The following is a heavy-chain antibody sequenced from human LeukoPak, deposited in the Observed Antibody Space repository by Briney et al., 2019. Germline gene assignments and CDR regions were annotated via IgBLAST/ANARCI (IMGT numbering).Heavy chain of an antibody. V-gene: IGHV1-46*02. J-gene: IGHJ4*02. D-gene: IGHD3-22*01. CDR3: ARAYYESSTYRHAVYFDY. Sequence: ASVKVSCKASGYTFNSSYMHWVRQAPGQGLEWMGIINPSDDSTRYAQKFQGRVTMTKDTSTNTVYMHLSSLSSDDTAVYYCARAYYESSTYRHAVYFDYWGQGTLVTVSS. CDR1: GYTFNSSY. CDR2: INPSDDST.